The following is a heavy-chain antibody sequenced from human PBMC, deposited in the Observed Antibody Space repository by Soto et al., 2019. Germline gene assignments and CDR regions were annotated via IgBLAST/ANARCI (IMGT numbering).Heavy chain of an antibody. Sequence: QVQLVESGGGVVQPGRSLRLSCAASGFTFTSYAMHWVRQAPGKGLEWVAVISNDGSNYYYADSVRGRFTISRDNTKSKRLLQMTSLRGGDSVVYCCSRATALAIMVYGSDVWRQGTTVTVSS. CDR2: ISNDGSNY. J-gene: IGHJ6*02. V-gene: IGHV3-30-3*01. D-gene: IGHD1-1*01. CDR1: GFTFTSYA. CDR3: SRATALAIMVYGSDV.